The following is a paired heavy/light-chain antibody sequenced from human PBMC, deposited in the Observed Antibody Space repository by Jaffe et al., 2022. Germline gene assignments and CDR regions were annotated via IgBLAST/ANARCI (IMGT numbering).Heavy chain of an antibody. V-gene: IGHV4-38-2*01. Sequence: QVQLQESGPGLLKPSETLSLTCAVSGYSISSEYYWGWIRQTPGKGLQWIGSIYHSETTYYNPSLKSRVTISVDTSTNRFSLKLTSVTAADTAVYYCARVGRSNRDAFDIWGQGTMVTVSS. CDR1: GYSISSEYY. D-gene: IGHD3-10*01. J-gene: IGHJ3*02. CDR2: IYHSETT. CDR3: ARVGRSNRDAFDI.
Light chain of an antibody. J-gene: IGKJ5*01. Sequence: DIQMTQSPSSLSASVGDRVTITCRASQRISNYLNWYQQKPGKAPKLLIYAASSLQSGVPSRFSGSGSGTDFTLTISSLQPEDFATYYCQQSYSTLAFTFGQGTRLEIK. CDR1: QRISNY. CDR2: AAS. CDR3: QQSYSTLAFT. V-gene: IGKV1-39*01.